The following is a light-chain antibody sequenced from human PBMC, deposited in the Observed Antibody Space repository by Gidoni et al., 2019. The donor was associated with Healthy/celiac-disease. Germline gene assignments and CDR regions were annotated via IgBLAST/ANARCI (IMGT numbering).Light chain of an antibody. CDR1: QSVSSSY. V-gene: IGKV3-20*01. CDR3: QKYGSSPTWT. J-gene: IGKJ1*01. Sequence: EIVLTHSPGTLSLSPGERATLSCRASQSVSSSYLAWYQQKPGQAPRLLIYGASSRANGITDRFSGSGSGTDFTLTIRRLEPEDFAVYYCQKYGSSPTWTFGQGTKVEIK. CDR2: GAS.